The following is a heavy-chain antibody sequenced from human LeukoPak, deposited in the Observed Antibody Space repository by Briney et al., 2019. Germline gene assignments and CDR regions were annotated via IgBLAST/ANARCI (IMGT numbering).Heavy chain of an antibody. Sequence: SGPTLVNPTQTLTLTCTFSGFSLSTSGVGVGWIRQPPGKALEWLALIYWNDDKRYSPSLKSRLTITKDTSKNQVALTMTNMDPVDTATYYCAHVSGIAAAGNFDYWGQGTLVTVSS. CDR1: GFSLSTSGVG. CDR3: AHVSGIAAAGNFDY. D-gene: IGHD6-13*01. J-gene: IGHJ4*02. CDR2: IYWNDDK. V-gene: IGHV2-5*01.